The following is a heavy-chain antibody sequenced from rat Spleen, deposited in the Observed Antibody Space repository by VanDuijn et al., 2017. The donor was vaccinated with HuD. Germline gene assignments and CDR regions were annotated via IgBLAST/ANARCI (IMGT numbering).Heavy chain of an antibody. CDR1: GFSLATYS. D-gene: IGHD1-2*01. V-gene: IGHV2-34*01. CDR3: ARADIGAIYTDGI. J-gene: IGHJ2*01. Sequence: QVQLKESGPGLVQPSETLSLTCTVSGFSLATYSVSWVRQPSGKGPEGMGRMWYDGDTAYNSVLNSRLSISRDTSKSQVYLKMNNLKTEDTATYYCARADIGAIYTDGIWGQGVMVTVSS. CDR2: MWYDGDT.